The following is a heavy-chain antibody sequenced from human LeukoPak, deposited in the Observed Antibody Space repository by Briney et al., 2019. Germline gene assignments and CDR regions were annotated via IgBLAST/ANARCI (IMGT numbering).Heavy chain of an antibody. J-gene: IGHJ6*02. CDR2: ISGSGGST. CDR3: AKDRRLGIVVVVATFGMDV. D-gene: IGHD2-15*01. CDR1: GFTFSSYA. Sequence: GGSLRLSCAASGFTFSSYAMSWVRQAPGKGLEWVSAISGSGGSTYYADSVKGRFTISRDNSKNTLYLQMNSLRAEDTAGYYCAKDRRLGIVVVVATFGMDVWGQGTTVTVSS. V-gene: IGHV3-23*01.